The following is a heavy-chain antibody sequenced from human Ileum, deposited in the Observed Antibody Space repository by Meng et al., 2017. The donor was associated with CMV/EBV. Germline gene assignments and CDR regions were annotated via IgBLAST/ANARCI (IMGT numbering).Heavy chain of an antibody. V-gene: IGHV3-23*01. CDR1: GFPFSSYA. CDR2: ISGSGGST. D-gene: IGHD1-26*01. J-gene: IGHJ4*02. CDR3: AHRRGEVGGPFDY. Sequence: CAALGFPFSSYAMSWVRQAPGKGLEWVSAISGSGGSTYYADSVKGRFTISRDNSKNTLYLQMNSLRAEDTAVYYCAHRRGEVGGPFDYWGQGTLVTVSS.